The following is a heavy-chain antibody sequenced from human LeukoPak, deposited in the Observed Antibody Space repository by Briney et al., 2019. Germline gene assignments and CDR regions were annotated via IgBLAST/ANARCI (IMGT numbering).Heavy chain of an antibody. V-gene: IGHV4-34*01. D-gene: IGHD3-10*01. CDR3: ARDPSTMVRGVLDY. J-gene: IGHJ4*02. Sequence: SETLSLTCAVYGGSFSGYYWSWIRQPPGKGLEWIGEINHSGSTNHNPSLKSRVTISVDTSKNQFSLKLSSVTAADTAVYYCARDPSTMVRGVLDYWGQGTLVTVSS. CDR1: GGSFSGYY. CDR2: INHSGST.